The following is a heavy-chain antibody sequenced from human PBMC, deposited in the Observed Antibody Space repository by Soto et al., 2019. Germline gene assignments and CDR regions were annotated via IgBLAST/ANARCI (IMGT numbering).Heavy chain of an antibody. CDR2: IYYSGST. J-gene: IGHJ5*02. CDR1: GGSISSGDYY. V-gene: IGHV4-30-4*01. D-gene: IGHD2-15*01. CDR3: ARVVVGANYWFDP. Sequence: TSETLSLTCTVSGGSISSGDYYWSWIRQPPGKGLEWIGYIYYSGSTYYNPSLKSRVTIPLDTSKNQFPLKLSSVTAADTAVYYCARVVVGANYWFDPWGQGTLVTVSS.